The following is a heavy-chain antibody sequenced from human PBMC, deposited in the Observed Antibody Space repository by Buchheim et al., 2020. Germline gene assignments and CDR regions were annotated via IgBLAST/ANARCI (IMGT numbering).Heavy chain of an antibody. CDR2: IYGGGDT. CDR1: GVTVSNNF. Sequence: EVQLVESGGGLVQPGGSLRLSCAASGVTVSNNFMNWVRQAPGKGLEWVSLIYGGGDTSYAASVKGRFTISRDSSKNTLYLQMNSLRVEDTAVYYCARDPGAVRSGTFSWGQGTL. V-gene: IGHV3-66*01. CDR3: ARDPGAVRSGTFS. J-gene: IGHJ4*02. D-gene: IGHD3-3*01.